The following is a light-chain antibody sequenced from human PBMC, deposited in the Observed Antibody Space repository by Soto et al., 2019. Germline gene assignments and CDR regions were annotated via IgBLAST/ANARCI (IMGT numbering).Light chain of an antibody. V-gene: IGKV3-20*01. CDR1: QSNSSRF. CDR3: QQYGSSPYT. CDR2: GAS. J-gene: IGKJ2*01. Sequence: EIVLTQSPGTQSLSPGERATLSCRASQSNSSRFLAWYQQKPGQAPRLLMYGASSRATGIPDRFSGTGSGTDFTLTISRLEPEDFAVYYCQQYGSSPYTFGLGTKLEIK.